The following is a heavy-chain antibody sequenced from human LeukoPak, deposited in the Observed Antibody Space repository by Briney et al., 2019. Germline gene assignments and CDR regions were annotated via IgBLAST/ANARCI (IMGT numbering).Heavy chain of an antibody. CDR3: ARVFSSGWYQTGFDY. V-gene: IGHV3-7*01. D-gene: IGHD6-19*01. Sequence: GGSLRLXCAASEFTFSTYWMSWVRQAPGKGLEWVANINQDGSAKYYVDSVKGRFTISRDNAKNSLYLQMNSLRVEDTAVYYCARVFSSGWYQTGFDYWGQGTLVTVSS. CDR1: EFTFSTYW. J-gene: IGHJ4*02. CDR2: INQDGSAK.